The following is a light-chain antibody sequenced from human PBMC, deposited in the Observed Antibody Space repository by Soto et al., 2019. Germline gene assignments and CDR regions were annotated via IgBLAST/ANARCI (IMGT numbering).Light chain of an antibody. J-gene: IGKJ1*01. V-gene: IGKV1-5*03. CDR3: QQYNSYPWT. CDR2: KAS. CDR1: QTVSTW. Sequence: DIQMTQSPSTLSAAVGDRVTMTCRASQTVSTWLAWFQQKPGKAPKVLIYKASNLESGVPSRFSGSGSGTEFTLTSSSLQPDDIATYYCQQYNSYPWTFGQGTKVEIK.